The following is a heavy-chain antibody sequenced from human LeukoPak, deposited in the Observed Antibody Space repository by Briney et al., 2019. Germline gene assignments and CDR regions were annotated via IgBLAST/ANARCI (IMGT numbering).Heavy chain of an antibody. CDR3: ARAEVYDFWSGYYGGYYFDY. CDR2: ISYDGSNK. J-gene: IGHJ4*02. V-gene: IGHV3-30-3*01. CDR1: GFTFSSYA. D-gene: IGHD3-3*01. Sequence: GGSLRLSCAASGFTFSSYAMHWVRQAPGKGLEWVAVISYDGSNKYYADSVKGRFTISRDNSKNTPYLQMNSLRAEDTAVYYCARAEVYDFWSGYYGGYYFDYWGQGTLVTVSS.